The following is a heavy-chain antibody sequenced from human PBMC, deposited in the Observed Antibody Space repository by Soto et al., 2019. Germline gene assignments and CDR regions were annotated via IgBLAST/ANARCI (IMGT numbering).Heavy chain of an antibody. D-gene: IGHD2-2*01. Sequence: QVQLVQSGAEVKKPGSSVKVSCKASGGTFSSYAISWVRQAPGQGLEWMGGIIPIFGTANYAQKFQGRVTITADKSTSTAYMELSSLRSEDTAVYYFAIPYRHIVLVPAAIPGSYYYSGMDVWGQGTTVTVSS. CDR3: AIPYRHIVLVPAAIPGSYYYSGMDV. CDR2: IIPIFGTA. V-gene: IGHV1-69*14. CDR1: GGTFSSYA. J-gene: IGHJ6*02.